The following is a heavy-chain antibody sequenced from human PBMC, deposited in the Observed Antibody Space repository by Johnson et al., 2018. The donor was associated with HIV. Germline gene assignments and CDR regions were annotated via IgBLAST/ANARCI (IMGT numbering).Heavy chain of an antibody. V-gene: IGHV3-66*03. J-gene: IGHJ3*02. CDR1: GFTVSSNY. CDR2: IYSGGST. CDR3: ASPTYGLQEKDAFDI. Sequence: VQLVESGGGLIQPGGSLRLSCAASGFTVSSNYMSWVRQAPGKGLEWVSAIYSGGSTYYTDSVKGRFTVSRDSSKNTLYLQMNSLRAEDTTVYYCASPTYGLQEKDAFDIWGQGTMVTVSS. D-gene: IGHD2-21*01.